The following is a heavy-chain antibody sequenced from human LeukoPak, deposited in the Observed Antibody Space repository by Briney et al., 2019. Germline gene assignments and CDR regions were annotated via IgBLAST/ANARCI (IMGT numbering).Heavy chain of an antibody. J-gene: IGHJ4*02. D-gene: IGHD6-19*01. CDR1: GYTFTGYY. Sequence: ASVKVSCKASGYTFTGYYMHWARQAPGQGLEWMGRINPYNGGTNYAQKFHGRVTMTRDTSISTAYMELSRLRSDDTAVYYGARVIGGSGWYDYWGQGTLVTVSS. CDR2: INPYNGGT. V-gene: IGHV1-2*06. CDR3: ARVIGGSGWYDY.